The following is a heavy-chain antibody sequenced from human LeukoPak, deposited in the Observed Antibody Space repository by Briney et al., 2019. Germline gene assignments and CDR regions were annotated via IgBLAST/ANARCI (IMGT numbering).Heavy chain of an antibody. J-gene: IGHJ4*02. CDR3: AREGGDLYYFDY. CDR2: ITPMFGTS. CDR1: GGIFSRHT. D-gene: IGHD2-21*02. V-gene: IGHV1-69*01. Sequence: SVTVSFKASGGIFSRHTISWVRQSPGQGLEWMGGITPMFGTSNYAQKFQGRVTITADESTSTAYMELSSLRSEDTAVYYCAREGGDLYYFDYWGQGTLVTVSS.